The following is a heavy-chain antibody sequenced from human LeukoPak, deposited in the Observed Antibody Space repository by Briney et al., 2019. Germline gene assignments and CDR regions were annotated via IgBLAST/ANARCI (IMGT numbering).Heavy chain of an antibody. J-gene: IGHJ4*02. V-gene: IGHV3-30*04. D-gene: IGHD3-22*01. CDR1: GFTFSSYA. CDR3: ARKGTYYDSSGYYYDFDY. Sequence: GGSLRLSCAASGFTFSSYAMHWVRQAPGKGLEWVAVISYDGSNKYYADSVKGRFTISRDNAKNSLYLQMNSLRAEDTAVYYCARKGTYYDSSGYYYDFDYWGQGTLVTVSS. CDR2: ISYDGSNK.